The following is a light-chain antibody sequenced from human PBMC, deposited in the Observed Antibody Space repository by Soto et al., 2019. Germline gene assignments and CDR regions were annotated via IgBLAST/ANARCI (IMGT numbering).Light chain of an antibody. Sequence: QSALTQPASVSGSPGQSITISCTGTSSDVGGYNYVSWYQQHPGKAPKLMIYDVSNRPSGVSNRFSGSKSGNTASLTISGLQAEDEADYYCSSYTSSSTPYVFGTRTKVTV. CDR3: SSYTSSSTPYV. J-gene: IGLJ1*01. V-gene: IGLV2-14*01. CDR2: DVS. CDR1: SSDVGGYNY.